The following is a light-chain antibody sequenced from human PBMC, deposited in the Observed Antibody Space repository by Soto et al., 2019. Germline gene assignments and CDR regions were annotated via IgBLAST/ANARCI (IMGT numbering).Light chain of an antibody. Sequence: DIQMTQFPSTLSASVGDRVTITCRASQSVDKWLAWFQQKPGKAPKVLIYEVSTLESGVPSRFTGSGSGTEVTLTISSLQPDDFATYYCQQYITYSRTFGQGTKVEVK. CDR1: QSVDKW. CDR2: EVS. J-gene: IGKJ1*01. V-gene: IGKV1-5*03. CDR3: QQYITYSRT.